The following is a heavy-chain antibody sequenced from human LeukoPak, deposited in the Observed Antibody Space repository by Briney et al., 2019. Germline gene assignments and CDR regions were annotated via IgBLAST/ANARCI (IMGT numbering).Heavy chain of an antibody. J-gene: IGHJ5*02. CDR1: GFTFSSYS. D-gene: IGHD6-13*01. CDR3: ARAGAATGPNWFDP. V-gene: IGHV3-21*01. CDR2: MTTSSIYM. Sequence: GGPLRLSCAASGFTFSSYSMNWVRQAPGKGLEWVSSMTTSSIYMYYADSVKGRFTISRDNAKNSLYLQMDGLRVEDTAVYYCARAGAATGPNWFDPWGQGTLVTVSS.